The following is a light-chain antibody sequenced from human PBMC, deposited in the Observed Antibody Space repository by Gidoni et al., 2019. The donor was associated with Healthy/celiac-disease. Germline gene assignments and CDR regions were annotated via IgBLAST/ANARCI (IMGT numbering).Light chain of an antibody. Sequence: DIQMTQSPSSLSTSVGDRVPITCRASQSISSYLNWYQQKPGRAPKLLIFSASSLQSGVPSRFSGSGSGTDFTLTISSLQLADFATYYCQQSYSSPWTFGQGTKVEIK. CDR1: QSISSY. J-gene: IGKJ1*01. CDR3: QQSYSSPWT. CDR2: SAS. V-gene: IGKV1-39*01.